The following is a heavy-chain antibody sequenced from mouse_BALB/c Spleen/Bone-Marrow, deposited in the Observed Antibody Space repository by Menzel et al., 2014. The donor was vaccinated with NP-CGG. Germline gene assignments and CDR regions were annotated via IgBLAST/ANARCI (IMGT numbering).Heavy chain of an antibody. J-gene: IGHJ2*01. Sequence: VQLQQSGAELVKPGASVKLSCKASGYTFTNYWMRWVKQRPGQGLEWIGEINPSNGRTNYNEKFKSKATLTVDKSSSTAYMQLSSLTSEDSAVYYCARGFDYWGQGTTLTVSS. CDR2: INPSNGRT. CDR1: GYTFTNYW. V-gene: IGHV1S81*02. CDR3: ARGFDY.